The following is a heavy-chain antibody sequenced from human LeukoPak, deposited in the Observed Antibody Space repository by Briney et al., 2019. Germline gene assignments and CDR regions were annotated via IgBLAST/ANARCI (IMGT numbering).Heavy chain of an antibody. CDR3: ARARTYSSGWWYYFDY. CDR1: GFTVSSNY. J-gene: IGHJ4*02. CDR2: LYSGSST. Sequence: GGSLRLSCAASGFTVSSNYMSWVRQAPGKGLEWVSILYSGSSTYYADSVKGRFTISRDTSRNTLYLQMNSLRAEDTAIYYRARARTYSSGWWYYFDYWGQGTLVTVSS. D-gene: IGHD6-19*01. V-gene: IGHV3-66*01.